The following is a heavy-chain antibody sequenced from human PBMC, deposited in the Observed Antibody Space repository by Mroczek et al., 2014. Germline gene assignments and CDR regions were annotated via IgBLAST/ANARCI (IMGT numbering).Heavy chain of an antibody. Sequence: KESGPGLVKPSQTLSLTCTVSGGSISSGSYYWSWIRQPAGKGLEWIGRIYTSGSTNYNPSLKSRVTISVDTSKNQFSLKLSSVTAADTAVYYCARTSYYYGSGGMDVWGQGTTVTVSS. CDR1: GGSISSGSYY. J-gene: IGHJ6*02. CDR3: ARTSYYYGSGGMDV. CDR2: IYTSGST. V-gene: IGHV4-61*02. D-gene: IGHD3-10*01.